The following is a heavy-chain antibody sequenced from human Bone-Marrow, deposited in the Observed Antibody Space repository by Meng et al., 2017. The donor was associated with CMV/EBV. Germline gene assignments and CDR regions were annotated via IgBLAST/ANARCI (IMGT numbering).Heavy chain of an antibody. V-gene: IGHV3-30*02. CDR2: MRYDGSNK. CDR3: AKDSPPTSGCQGFFHY. Sequence: GESLKISCAASGFTFSSYDMHWVRQAPGKGLEWVAFMRYDGSNKYYRDSVKGRFTISRDNSKSTLYLQMDSLRAEDTAVYYCAKDSPPTSGCQGFFHYWGRGTLVTVSS. CDR1: GFTFSSYD. J-gene: IGHJ4*02. D-gene: IGHD5-12*01.